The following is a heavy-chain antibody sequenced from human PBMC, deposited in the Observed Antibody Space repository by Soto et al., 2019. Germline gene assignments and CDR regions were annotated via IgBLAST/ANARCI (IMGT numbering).Heavy chain of an antibody. Sequence: QVQLQESGPGLVEASQTLSLTCTVSGATISSGGFYWSWIRQRPGKGLEWIGHIYYTGGTYYNPSLNSRVTISVDMSRNQFSLKLRSVTAADTAKYFCARDDSFYGEPGYGMNVWGQGTTVTVSS. J-gene: IGHJ6*02. V-gene: IGHV4-31*03. CDR2: IYYTGGT. CDR1: GATISSGGFY. CDR3: ARDDSFYGEPGYGMNV. D-gene: IGHD4-17*01.